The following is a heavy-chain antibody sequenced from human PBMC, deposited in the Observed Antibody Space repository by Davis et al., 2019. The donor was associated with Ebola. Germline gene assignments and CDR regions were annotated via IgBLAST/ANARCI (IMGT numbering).Heavy chain of an antibody. CDR2: IRSRPNSYAT. CDR3: TRRRGIAYYYGMDV. D-gene: IGHD6-13*01. Sequence: GGSLRLSCAASGFTFSTFAIHWVRQAPGKGLEWVGRIRSRPNSYATTYGASVKGRFTISRDDSKNTAYLQMNSLKTEDTAVYYCTRRRGIAYYYGMDVWGQGTTVTVSS. V-gene: IGHV3-73*01. J-gene: IGHJ6*02. CDR1: GFTFSTFA.